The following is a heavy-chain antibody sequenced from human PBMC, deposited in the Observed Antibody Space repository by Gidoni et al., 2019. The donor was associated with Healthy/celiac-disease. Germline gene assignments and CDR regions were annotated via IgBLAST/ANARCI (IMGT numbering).Heavy chain of an antibody. J-gene: IGHJ4*02. V-gene: IGHV3-21*01. D-gene: IGHD3-22*01. CDR1: GFTFRRYS. CDR3: ARDNYYDSSGYYYFDY. CDR2: ISSSSSYI. Sequence: EVQLVESGGGLVKPGGSLRLSCAASGFTFRRYSMTWVRQAPGKGLEWVSSISSSSSYIYYADSVKGRFTISRDNAKNSLYLQMNSLRAEDTAVYYCARDNYYDSSGYYYFDYWGQGTLVTVSS.